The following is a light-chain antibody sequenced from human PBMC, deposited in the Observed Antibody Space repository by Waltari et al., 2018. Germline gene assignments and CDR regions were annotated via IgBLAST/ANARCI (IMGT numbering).Light chain of an antibody. CDR2: DIN. CDR1: SRDVGGYNY. Sequence: QSALTQPRSVAGSLGQSVTISCSGTSRDVGGYNYVSWYQQHPGKAPKLIIYDINNRPSGVPDRFCGSTSGNTSSLTISRLQSDDEADYYCCSYAGIYTLAFGGGTKLTVL. CDR3: CSYAGIYTLA. V-gene: IGLV2-11*01. J-gene: IGLJ2*01.